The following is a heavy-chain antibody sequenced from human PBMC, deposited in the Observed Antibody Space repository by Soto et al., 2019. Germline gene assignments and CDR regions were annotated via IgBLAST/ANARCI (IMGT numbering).Heavy chain of an antibody. J-gene: IGHJ5*02. Sequence: SETLSLTYAVYRGSFSHHYWSWLRQTQGKGLEWIGEINHSGSTNYNPSLKSRVTISVDTSKNQFSLKLSSVTAADTAVYYCARAPHCSVGSCYHNWFDPWGQGTMVTVSS. CDR1: RGSFSHHY. V-gene: IGHV4-34*01. CDR3: ARAPHCSVGSCYHNWFDP. D-gene: IGHD2-15*01. CDR2: INHSGST.